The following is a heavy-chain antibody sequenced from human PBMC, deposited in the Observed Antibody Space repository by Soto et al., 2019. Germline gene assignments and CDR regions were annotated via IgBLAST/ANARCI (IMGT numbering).Heavy chain of an antibody. V-gene: IGHV3-66*01. CDR3: AREGTGTTFNHNWFAP. CDR1: GFTVSSNY. CDR2: IYSGGST. J-gene: IGHJ5*02. D-gene: IGHD1-7*01. Sequence: GGSLRLSCAASGFTVSSNYMGWVRQAPGKGLEWVSVIYSGGSTYYADSVKGRFTISRDNSKNTLYLQMNSLRAEDTAVYYCAREGTGTTFNHNWFAPWGQGTLVTVSS.